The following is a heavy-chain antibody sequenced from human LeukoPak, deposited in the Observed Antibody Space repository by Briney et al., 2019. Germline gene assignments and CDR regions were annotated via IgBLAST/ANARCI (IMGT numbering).Heavy chain of an antibody. Sequence: SETLSLTCTVSGGSISSYYWSWIRQPPGKGLEWIGYIYYSGSTNYNPSLKSRVTISVDTSKNQFSLKLSSVTAADTAVYYCASYYGSGSYYSALEYFQHWGQGTLVTVSS. D-gene: IGHD3-10*01. J-gene: IGHJ1*01. CDR2: IYYSGST. CDR3: ASYYGSGSYYSALEYFQH. V-gene: IGHV4-59*08. CDR1: GGSISSYY.